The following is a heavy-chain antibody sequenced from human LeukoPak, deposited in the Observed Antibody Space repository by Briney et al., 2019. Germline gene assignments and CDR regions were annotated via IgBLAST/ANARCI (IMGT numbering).Heavy chain of an antibody. CDR1: GGSISSSSFY. J-gene: IGHJ5*02. CDR2: IFYSGST. CDR3: ARQGYISGQGFRNNWFDP. D-gene: IGHD6-19*01. Sequence: SETLSLTCTVSGGSISSSSFYWGWIRQPPGKGLEWIGTIFYSGSTYYNPSLRSRVTMSVDTSKNQFSLRLTSVTAADTAVYYCARQGYISGQGFRNNWFDPWGQGSLVTVSS. V-gene: IGHV4-39*01.